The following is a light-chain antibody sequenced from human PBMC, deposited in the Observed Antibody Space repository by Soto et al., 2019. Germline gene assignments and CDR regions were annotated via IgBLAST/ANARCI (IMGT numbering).Light chain of an antibody. CDR3: QQYGSSRAIT. J-gene: IGKJ5*01. CDR2: GAS. Sequence: EIVMTQSPATLSVSPGERATLSCRASQTLTSTYLAWYQQKPGQAPRLLIYGASSKATGIPDRFSGSGSGTDFTLTISRLEPEDFAVYYCQQYGSSRAITFGQGTRLEIK. CDR1: QTLTSTY. V-gene: IGKV3-20*01.